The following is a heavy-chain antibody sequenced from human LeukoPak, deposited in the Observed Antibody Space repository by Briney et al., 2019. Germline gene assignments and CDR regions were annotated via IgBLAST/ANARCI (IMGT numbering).Heavy chain of an antibody. D-gene: IGHD2-21*02. Sequence: SVKVSCKASGGTFSSYAISWVRQAPGQGLEWMGGIIPIFVTANYAQKFQGRVTITADESTSTAYMELSSLRSEDTAVYYCASTYCGGDCYPHRYYYYGMDVWGQGTTVTVSS. CDR1: GGTFSSYA. V-gene: IGHV1-69*13. CDR2: IIPIFVTA. CDR3: ASTYCGGDCYPHRYYYYGMDV. J-gene: IGHJ6*02.